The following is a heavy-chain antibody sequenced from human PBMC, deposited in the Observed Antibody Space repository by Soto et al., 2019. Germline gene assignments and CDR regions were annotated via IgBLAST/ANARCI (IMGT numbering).Heavy chain of an antibody. V-gene: IGHV4-4*07. CDR3: ARAPPTNAFDI. Sequence: QVQLQEWGPGLVKPSETLSLTCTVSTGSMNSYYWSWVRQPAGKGLEWIGRIYVSANTNYNPSLTSRVTMSIDTSKRQFSLRLTSVTAADTAVYSCARAPPTNAFDIWGPGTAVTVSS. CDR2: IYVSANT. D-gene: IGHD2-2*01. CDR1: TGSMNSYY. J-gene: IGHJ3*02.